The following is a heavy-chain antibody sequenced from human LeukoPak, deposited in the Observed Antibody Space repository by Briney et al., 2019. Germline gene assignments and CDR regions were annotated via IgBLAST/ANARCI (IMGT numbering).Heavy chain of an antibody. CDR2: ISSNGGNT. Sequence: GGSLRLSCSATGFSFSGYAMHWVRQAPGKGLEYVSAISSNGGNTHYADSVKGRFTISRDNSKNTLYLQMSSLRTEDTAMSYCVKDHGYSSGWYVRGFDYWGQGTMVTVSS. CDR1: GFSFSGYA. D-gene: IGHD6-19*01. J-gene: IGHJ4*02. V-gene: IGHV3-64D*09. CDR3: VKDHGYSSGWYVRGFDY.